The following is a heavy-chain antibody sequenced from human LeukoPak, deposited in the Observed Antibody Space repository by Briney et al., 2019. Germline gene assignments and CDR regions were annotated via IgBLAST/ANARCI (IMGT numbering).Heavy chain of an antibody. V-gene: IGHV3-21*01. CDR3: ARDSYYYDSSGSFDY. CDR1: GFTLSSYS. D-gene: IGHD3-22*01. Sequence: PGGSLRLSCAASGFTLSSYSMNWVRQAPGKGLEWVSSISSSSSYIYYADSVKGRFTISRDNAKNSLYLQMNSLRAEDTAVYYCARDSYYYDSSGSFDYWGQGTLVTVSS. CDR2: ISSSSSYI. J-gene: IGHJ4*02.